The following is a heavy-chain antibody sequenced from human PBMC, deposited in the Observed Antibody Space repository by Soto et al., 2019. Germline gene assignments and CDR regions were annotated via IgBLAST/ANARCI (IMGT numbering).Heavy chain of an antibody. CDR3: ARVPPCSGGGCDSQDHNWCDP. CDR2: INPNSGGT. D-gene: IGHD2-15*01. J-gene: IGHJ5*02. CDR1: GYTFTGYY. V-gene: IGHV1-2*02. Sequence: ASVKVSCKASGYTFTGYYMHWVRQAPGQGLEWMGWINPNSGGTNYAQKFQGRVTMTRATSISTAYMELSRLRSDDTAVYYCARVPPCSGGGCDSQDHNWCDPWGQGTLVTVSS.